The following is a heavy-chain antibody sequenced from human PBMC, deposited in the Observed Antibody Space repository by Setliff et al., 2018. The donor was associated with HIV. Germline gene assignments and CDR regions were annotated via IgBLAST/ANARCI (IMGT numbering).Heavy chain of an antibody. J-gene: IGHJ5*02. CDR3: ARDPAFRRYYDILTGYSPSWFDP. V-gene: IGHV1-69*13. Sequence: SVKVSCKASGGTFSSYAISWVRQAPGQGLEWMGGIIPIFGTANYAQKFQGRVTITADESTSTAYMELSSLRSEDTAVYYCARDPAFRRYYDILTGYSPSWFDPWGQGTLVTVSS. CDR1: GGTFSSYA. D-gene: IGHD3-9*01. CDR2: IIPIFGTA.